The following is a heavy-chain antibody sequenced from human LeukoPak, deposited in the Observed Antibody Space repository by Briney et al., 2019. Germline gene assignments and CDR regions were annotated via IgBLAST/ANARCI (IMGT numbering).Heavy chain of an antibody. D-gene: IGHD2-15*01. Sequence: SETLSLTCTVSGGSITSGDDYWGWIRQPPGRALEWIGSVYSSGSTYYNPSLQNRVTISLDTSKNQFSLNLKSVTAADTAVYYCARSGGYCGSTTCHTTWFVPWGQGTLVTVSS. J-gene: IGHJ5*02. CDR2: VYSSGST. V-gene: IGHV4-39*07. CDR1: GGSITSGDDY. CDR3: ARSGGYCGSTTCHTTWFVP.